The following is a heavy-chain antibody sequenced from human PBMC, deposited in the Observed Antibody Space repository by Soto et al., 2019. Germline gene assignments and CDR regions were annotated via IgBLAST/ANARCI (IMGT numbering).Heavy chain of an antibody. D-gene: IGHD3-9*01. Sequence: GGSLRLSCAASGFTFSDYYMSWIRQAPGKGLEWVSYISSSSSYTNYAESVKGRFTISRDNAKNSLYLQMNSLRAEDTAVYYFARDNLRAYDILTGYSPFDPWGQGTLVTVSS. CDR3: ARDNLRAYDILTGYSPFDP. CDR2: ISSSSSYT. V-gene: IGHV3-11*06. J-gene: IGHJ5*02. CDR1: GFTFSDYY.